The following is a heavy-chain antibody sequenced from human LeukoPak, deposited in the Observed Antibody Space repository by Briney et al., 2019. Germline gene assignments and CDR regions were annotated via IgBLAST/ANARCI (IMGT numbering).Heavy chain of an antibody. CDR2: ISSSGSTI. CDR1: GFTFSSYE. J-gene: IGHJ6*04. D-gene: IGHD3-10*02. CDR3: AELGLTMIGGV. V-gene: IGHV3-48*03. Sequence: GGSLRLACAASGFTFSSYEMNWVRQAPGKGLEWVSYISSSGSTIYYADSVKGRFAISRDNAKNSLYLQMNSLRAEDTAVYYCAELGLTMIGGVWGKGTTVTISS.